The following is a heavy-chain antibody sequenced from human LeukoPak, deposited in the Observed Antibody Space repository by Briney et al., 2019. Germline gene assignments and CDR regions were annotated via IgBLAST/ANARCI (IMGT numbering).Heavy chain of an antibody. D-gene: IGHD6-6*01. V-gene: IGHV1-69*04. CDR2: IIPILGIA. Sequence: SVKDSCKASGGTFSSYAISWVRQAPGQGLEWMGRIIPILGIANYAQKFQGRVTITADKSTSTAYMELSSLRSEDTAVYYCARDRDPYSSSSSYFDYWGQGTLVTVSS. CDR1: GGTFSSYA. CDR3: ARDRDPYSSSSSYFDY. J-gene: IGHJ4*02.